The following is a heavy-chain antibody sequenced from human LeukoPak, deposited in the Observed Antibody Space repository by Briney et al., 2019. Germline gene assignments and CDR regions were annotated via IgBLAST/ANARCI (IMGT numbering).Heavy chain of an antibody. CDR2: IRAKADGGTT. J-gene: IGHJ4*02. D-gene: IGHD6-6*01. Sequence: TGGSLRLSCTASGFTFRDYNINWFRQAPGRGLEWVGFIRAKADGGTTEYAASAKGRFTISRDDSKDVAYLQINNLRAEDTALYYCARDDRPSGHDFDYWGQGTLVTVSS. V-gene: IGHV3-49*03. CDR3: ARDDRPSGHDFDY. CDR1: GFTFRDYN.